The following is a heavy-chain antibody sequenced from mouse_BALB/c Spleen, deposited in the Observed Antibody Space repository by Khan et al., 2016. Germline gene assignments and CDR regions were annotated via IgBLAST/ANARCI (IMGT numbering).Heavy chain of an antibody. CDR3: AISVRATMDY. Sequence: EVQLQESGPSLVKPSQTLSLTCSVTDDSITSSYWNWIRKFPGNKLEYMGYISDSGSNYYNPSLKSRISITRDTSKNQYYLKLKSVTTEDTAIYYCAISVRATMDYWGQRTSVTVSS. V-gene: IGHV3-8*02. D-gene: IGHD3-1*01. CDR2: ISDSGSN. CDR1: DDSITSSY. J-gene: IGHJ4*01.